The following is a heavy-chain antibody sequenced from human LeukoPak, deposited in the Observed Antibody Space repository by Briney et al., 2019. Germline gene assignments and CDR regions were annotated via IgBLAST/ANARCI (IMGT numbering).Heavy chain of an antibody. D-gene: IGHD6-19*01. CDR3: ASVLSGIAVAGSFDP. V-gene: IGHV1-69*04. Sequence: SVTVSCKASGGTFSSYAISWVRQAPGQGLEWMGRIIPILGIANYAQKFQGRVTITADKSTSTAYMELSSLRSEDTAVYYCASVLSGIAVAGSFDPWGQGTLVTVSS. CDR1: GGTFSSYA. CDR2: IIPILGIA. J-gene: IGHJ5*02.